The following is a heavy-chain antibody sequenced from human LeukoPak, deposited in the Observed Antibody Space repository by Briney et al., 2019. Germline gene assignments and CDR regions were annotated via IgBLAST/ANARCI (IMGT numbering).Heavy chain of an antibody. CDR3: AREAMMATVTTNNFDY. J-gene: IGHJ4*02. V-gene: IGHV1-2*02. CDR2: INPNSGGT. Sequence: ASVKVSCKASGYTFTGYYMHWVRQAPGQGLEWMGWINPNSGGTNYAQKFQGRVTMTRDTSISTAYMELSRLRSADTAVSYCAREAMMATVTTNNFDYWGQGTLVTVSS. CDR1: GYTFTGYY. D-gene: IGHD4-17*01.